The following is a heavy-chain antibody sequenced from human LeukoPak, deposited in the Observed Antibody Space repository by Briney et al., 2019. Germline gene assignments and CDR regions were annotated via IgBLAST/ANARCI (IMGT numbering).Heavy chain of an antibody. CDR2: ISAYNGNT. J-gene: IGHJ4*02. CDR3: ARDRPSEAVAGTTDY. Sequence: GASVKVSCKASGYTLTRYGISWERQAPGQGLEWMGWISAYNGNTNYAQKLQGRVTMTTDTSTSTAYMELRSLRSDDTAVYYCARDRPSEAVAGTTDYWGQGTLSPSPQ. V-gene: IGHV1-18*04. CDR1: GYTLTRYG. D-gene: IGHD6-19*01.